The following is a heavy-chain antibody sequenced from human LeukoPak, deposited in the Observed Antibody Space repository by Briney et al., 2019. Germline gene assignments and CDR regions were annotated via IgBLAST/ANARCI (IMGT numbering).Heavy chain of an antibody. V-gene: IGHV3-30-3*01. D-gene: IGHD1-26*01. CDR3: ASPTVYAEGGDDY. CDR2: ISYDGSNK. Sequence: GGSLRLSCAASGFTFSSYAMHWVRQAPGKGLEWVAVISYDGSNKYYADSVKGRFTISRDNSKNTLYLQMNSLRAEDTAVYYCASPTVYAEGGDDYWAQEPLSPVS. J-gene: IGHJ4*02. CDR1: GFTFSSYA.